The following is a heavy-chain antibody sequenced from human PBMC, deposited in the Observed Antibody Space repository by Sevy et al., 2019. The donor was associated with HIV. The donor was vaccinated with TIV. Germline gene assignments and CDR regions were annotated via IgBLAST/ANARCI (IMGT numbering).Heavy chain of an antibody. CDR2: ISPHNSDT. J-gene: IGHJ4*02. CDR1: GYTFNTYR. D-gene: IGHD2-15*01. CDR3: ARAYCSGGRCYSLAF. V-gene: IGHV1-18*01. Sequence: ASVKVSCKAPGYTFNTYRITWVRQAPGQGPEWMGWISPHNSDTKYSQKLQGRVTMITETSTSTAHMELRSLRSDDTAVYYCARAYCSGGRCYSLAFWGQGTLVTVSS.